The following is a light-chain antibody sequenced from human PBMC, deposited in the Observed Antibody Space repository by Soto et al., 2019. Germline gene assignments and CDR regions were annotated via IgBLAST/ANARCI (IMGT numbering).Light chain of an antibody. CDR2: WAS. V-gene: IGKV4-1*01. Sequence: DIVMTQSPDSLAVSLGERATINYKSSQSVLYSSNNKNYLAWYQQKPGQPPKLLIYWASTRESGVPDRFSGSGSGTDFTLTISSLQAEDVAVYYCQQYYSTPLTFGGGTRVENK. J-gene: IGKJ4*01. CDR1: QSVLYSSNNKNY. CDR3: QQYYSTPLT.